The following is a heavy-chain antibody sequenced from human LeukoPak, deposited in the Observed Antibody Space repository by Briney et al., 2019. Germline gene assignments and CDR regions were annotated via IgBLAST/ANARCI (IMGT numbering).Heavy chain of an antibody. CDR1: GFTFSGYW. CDR3: ARDTRTFDY. J-gene: IGHJ4*02. Sequence: GGSLRLSCAASGFTFSGYWMNWVRRAPGKGLEWVANINQDGSEKYYVDSVKGRFTISRDNAKNSLFLQLNSLRAEDTAVYYCARDTRTFDYWGQGTLVTVSS. V-gene: IGHV3-7*01. CDR2: INQDGSEK. D-gene: IGHD1-26*01.